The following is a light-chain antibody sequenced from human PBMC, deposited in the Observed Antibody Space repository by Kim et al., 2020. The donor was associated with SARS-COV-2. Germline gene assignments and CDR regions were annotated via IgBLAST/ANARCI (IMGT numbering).Light chain of an antibody. CDR1: RRVSSKY. Sequence: PGAGATPTGRARRRVSSKYVAWYQQKPGQAPRTLIYSASSRAYGIPDRFSGSGSGADFTLTISSLEPEDFAVYYCQQYGDPPGTFGQGPRWRS. J-gene: IGKJ1*01. V-gene: IGKV3-20*01. CDR3: QQYGDPPGT. CDR2: SAS.